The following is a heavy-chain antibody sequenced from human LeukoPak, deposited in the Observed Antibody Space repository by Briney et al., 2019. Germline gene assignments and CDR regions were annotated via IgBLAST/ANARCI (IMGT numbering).Heavy chain of an antibody. CDR3: AQDQQGGGDALNI. CDR1: GGSFSGYY. J-gene: IGHJ3*02. D-gene: IGHD1/OR15-1a*01. Sequence: SETLSLTCAVYGGSFSGYYWSWIRQPPGKGLEWIGEINHSGSTNYNPSLKSRVTISVDTSKNQFSLKLTSVTAADTAVYDCAQDQQGGGDALNIWGQGTLVTVSS. CDR2: INHSGST. V-gene: IGHV4-34*01.